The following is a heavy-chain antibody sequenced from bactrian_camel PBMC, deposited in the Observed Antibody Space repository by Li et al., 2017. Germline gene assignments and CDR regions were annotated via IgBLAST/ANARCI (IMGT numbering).Heavy chain of an antibody. J-gene: IGHJ4*01. CDR3: ATIGATGYWYTRDFTH. CDR1: GFTFSTFG. D-gene: IGHD2*01. V-gene: IGHV3S1*01. Sequence: HVQLVESGGGLVQPGGSLRLSCGASGFTFSTFGMSWIRQAPGKGLEWVSLISTTADRSAVTVPVKGRFTISRDNAKNTLYLQMDSLRPDDTAMYYCATIGATGYWYTRDFTHWGQGTQVTVS. CDR2: ISTTADRS.